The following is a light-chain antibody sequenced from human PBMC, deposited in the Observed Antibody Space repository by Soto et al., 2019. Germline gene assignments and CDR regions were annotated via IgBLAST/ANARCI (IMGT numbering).Light chain of an antibody. CDR3: QQYKNWPPLT. Sequence: EIVMTQSPATLSVSPGETATLSCRASQSVTYNLAWYQQKPGQGPRLLIYGAFTRATGIPARFSGSGSGTEFPLTLSRLQSEDFAVYYCQQYKNWPPLTFGGGTKVEIK. CDR2: GAF. CDR1: QSVTYN. V-gene: IGKV3-15*01. J-gene: IGKJ4*01.